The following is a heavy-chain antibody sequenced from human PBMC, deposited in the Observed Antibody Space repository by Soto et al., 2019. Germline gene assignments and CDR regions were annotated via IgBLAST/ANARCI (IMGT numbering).Heavy chain of an antibody. CDR1: GFTFSSYG. Sequence: QVQLVESGGGVVQPGRSLRLSCAASGFTFSSYGMHRVRQAPGKGLEWVAVISYDGSNKYYADSVKGRFTISRDNSKNTLYLQMNSLRAEDTAVYYCAKDPITMVRGLNDYWGQGTLVTVSS. V-gene: IGHV3-30*18. J-gene: IGHJ4*02. CDR3: AKDPITMVRGLNDY. D-gene: IGHD3-10*01. CDR2: ISYDGSNK.